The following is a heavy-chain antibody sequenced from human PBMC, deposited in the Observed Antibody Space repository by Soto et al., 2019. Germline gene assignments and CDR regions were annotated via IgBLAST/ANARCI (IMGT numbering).Heavy chain of an antibody. CDR2: ISSSSGNT. J-gene: IGHJ4*02. CDR1: GFTFSDYY. Sequence: PGGSLRLSCAASGFTFSDYYMSWIRQAPGKGLEWVSYISSSSGNTYYADSVKGRFTISRDNAKNTLYLQMNSLRAEDTAVYYYAKEMFGGNKYYDILTATLFDYGGQGTLVTVSS. CDR3: AKEMFGGNKYYDILTATLFDY. V-gene: IGHV3-11*05. D-gene: IGHD3-9*01.